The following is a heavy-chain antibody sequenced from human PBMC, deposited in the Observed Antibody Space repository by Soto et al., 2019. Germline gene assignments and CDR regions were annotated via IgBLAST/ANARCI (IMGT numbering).Heavy chain of an antibody. CDR2: IYHSGTT. CDR3: ARELRSYYYGVDV. J-gene: IGHJ6*02. V-gene: IGHV4-30-4*01. CDR1: GGSISSDDYY. Sequence: PSETLSLTCTVSGGSISSDDYYWSWIRQSPGKGLQWIGYIYHSGTTYYNPSLMSRLTISVDTSKNQFSLTLSSATAADTAVYYCARELRSYYYGVDVWGQGTTVTVSS. D-gene: IGHD3-10*01.